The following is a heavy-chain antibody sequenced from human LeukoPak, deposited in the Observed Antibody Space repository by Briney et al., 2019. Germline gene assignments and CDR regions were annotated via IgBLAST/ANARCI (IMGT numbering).Heavy chain of an antibody. V-gene: IGHV1-2*02. CDR3: ATDERVGATRGKGAFDI. Sequence: ASVKVSCKASGYTFTGYYMHWVRQAPGQGLEWMGWINPNSGGTNYAQKFQGRVTMTRDTSISTAYMELSSLRSEDTAVYYCATDERVGATRGKGAFDIWGQGTMVTVSS. CDR1: GYTFTGYY. CDR2: INPNSGGT. J-gene: IGHJ3*02. D-gene: IGHD1-26*01.